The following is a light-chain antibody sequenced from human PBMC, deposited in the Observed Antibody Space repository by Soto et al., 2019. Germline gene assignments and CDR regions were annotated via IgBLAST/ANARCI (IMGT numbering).Light chain of an antibody. V-gene: IGLV2-14*03. CDR1: SSDVGGYNY. Sequence: QSALTQPASVSGSPGQSITISCTGTSSDVGGYNYVSWYQQHPGNAPKLMFYDVNNRPSGVSNRFSGSKSGNTASLTISGLQAEDEADYYCSSYTRSNTYVFGTGTKLTVL. J-gene: IGLJ1*01. CDR3: SSYTRSNTYV. CDR2: DVN.